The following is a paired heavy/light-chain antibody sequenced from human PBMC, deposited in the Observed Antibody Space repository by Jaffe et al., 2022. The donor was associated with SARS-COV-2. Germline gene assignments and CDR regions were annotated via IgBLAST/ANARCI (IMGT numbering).Light chain of an antibody. V-gene: IGLV1-51*01. CDR2: DNN. CDR3: GTWDNTLSASI. Sequence: QSVLTQPPSVSAAPGQKVTISCSGSTSNIGNNYVCWYQQLPGTAPKLLIYDNNKRPSGIPDRFSGSKSGTSATLGITGLQTGDEADYYCGTWDNTLSASIFGGGTKLTVL. CDR1: TSNIGNNY. J-gene: IGLJ2*01.
Heavy chain of an antibody. CDR1: GFIFSNYV. Sequence: EVQLVESGGGLVQPGGSLRLSCAASGFIFSNYVMSWVRQAPGKGLEWVSGIRGSGSGTYYADSVKGRFAISRDNSKNTLYLQMNSLRAEDTAVYYCAKTYSSSWYEPDAFDIWGQGTMLTVSS. D-gene: IGHD6-13*01. CDR3: AKTYSSSWYEPDAFDI. V-gene: IGHV3-23*04. CDR2: IRGSGSGT. J-gene: IGHJ3*02.